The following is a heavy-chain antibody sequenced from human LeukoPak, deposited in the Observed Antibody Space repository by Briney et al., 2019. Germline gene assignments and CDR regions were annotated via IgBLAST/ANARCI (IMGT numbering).Heavy chain of an antibody. Sequence: YWXGWGRQLPGKGLEWMGIIYPGDSDTRYSPSFQGQVTISADKSISTAYLQWSSLKASDTAMYYCASHSSSSTYYYYYYMDVWGKGTTVTVSS. D-gene: IGHD6-6*01. V-gene: IGHV5-51*01. J-gene: IGHJ6*03. CDR3: ASHSSSSTYYYYYYMDV. CDR2: IYPGDSDT. CDR1: YW.